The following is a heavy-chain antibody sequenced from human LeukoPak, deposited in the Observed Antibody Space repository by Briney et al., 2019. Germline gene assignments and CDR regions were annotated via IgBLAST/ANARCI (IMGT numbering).Heavy chain of an antibody. CDR3: ASSRQYSSSWYIGARAFDI. D-gene: IGHD6-13*01. CDR1: GGTFSSYA. CDR2: IIPILGIA. V-gene: IGHV1-69*04. Sequence: SVKVSCKASGGTFSSYAISWVRQAPGQGLEWMGRIIPILGIANYAQKFQGRVTITADKSTSTAYMELSSLRSEDTAVYYCASSRQYSSSWYIGARAFDIWGQGTMVTVSS. J-gene: IGHJ3*02.